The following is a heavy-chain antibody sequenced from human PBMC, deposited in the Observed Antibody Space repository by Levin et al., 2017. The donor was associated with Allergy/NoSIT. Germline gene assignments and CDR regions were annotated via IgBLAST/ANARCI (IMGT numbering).Heavy chain of an antibody. D-gene: IGHD6-19*01. V-gene: IGHV1-46*01. CDR2: INPSDGGT. J-gene: IGHJ4*02. CDR3: ANRADYSRGYHN. CDR1: GYTFTSYN. Sequence: SGESLKISCKASGYTFTSYNMHWVRQVPGQGLEYMGLINPSDGGTTYAQKFQGRVTMTRDTSTSTVYMELSNLRSEDTAMYYCANRADYSRGYHNWGQGTLVTVSS.